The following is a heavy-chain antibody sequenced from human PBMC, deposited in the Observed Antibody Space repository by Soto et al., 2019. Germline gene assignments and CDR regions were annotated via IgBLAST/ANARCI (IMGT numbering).Heavy chain of an antibody. CDR2: INGGNGNT. CDR1: GYSFTTYA. D-gene: IGHD1-1*01. J-gene: IGHJ6*02. CDR3: ARGKGMEENYYYHGMDV. Sequence: QVQLVQSGSEVKKPGASVKISCKASGYSFTTYAMHWVRQAPGQSLEWMAWINGGNGNTKYSQKFQDRVTITRDTSANIAYMELSSLRSEDSAVYYCARGKGMEENYYYHGMDVWGQGTTVSVSS. V-gene: IGHV1-3*01.